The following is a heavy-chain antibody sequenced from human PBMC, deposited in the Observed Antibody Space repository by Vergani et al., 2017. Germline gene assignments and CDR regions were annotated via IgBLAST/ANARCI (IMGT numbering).Heavy chain of an antibody. V-gene: IGHV3-7*03. CDR1: GFPFSSYS. CDR2: IKQDGSEK. D-gene: IGHD5-24*01. CDR3: ARGRVEMAEGGYFDY. Sequence: EVQLVESGGGLVKPGGSLRLSCAASGFPFSSYSMNWVRQAPGKGLEWVANIKQDGSEKYYVDSVKGRFTISRDNAKNSLYLQMNSLRAEDTAVYYCARGRVEMAEGGYFDYWGQGTLVTVSS. J-gene: IGHJ4*02.